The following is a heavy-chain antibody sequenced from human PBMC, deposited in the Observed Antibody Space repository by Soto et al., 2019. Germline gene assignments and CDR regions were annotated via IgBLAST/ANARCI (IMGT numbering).Heavy chain of an antibody. J-gene: IGHJ4*02. CDR3: AKDLRLREVLPLVFDY. CDR1: GFSFSNYA. CDR2: ISGSGGSA. Sequence: GGSLRLSCAASGFSFSNYAMSWVRQAPGKGPEWVSGISGSGGSASYADSVTGRFTISRDNSKNTLYLQMKSLRAEDTAVYYCAKDLRLREVLPLVFDYWGQGTLVTVSS. D-gene: IGHD3-16*01. V-gene: IGHV3-23*01.